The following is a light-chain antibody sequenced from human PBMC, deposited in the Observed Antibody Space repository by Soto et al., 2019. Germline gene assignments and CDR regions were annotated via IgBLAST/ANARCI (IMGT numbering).Light chain of an antibody. Sequence: IQMPQSPSSLSPPVGDRVTMTCRASQSISSWLAWYQQKPGKAPKLLIYKASSLQSGVPLRFSGSGSGTEFTLTISSLQPDDFATYYCQQYNGYPLTFGQGTKVDI. CDR3: QQYNGYPLT. V-gene: IGKV1-5*03. CDR2: KAS. CDR1: QSISSW. J-gene: IGKJ1*01.